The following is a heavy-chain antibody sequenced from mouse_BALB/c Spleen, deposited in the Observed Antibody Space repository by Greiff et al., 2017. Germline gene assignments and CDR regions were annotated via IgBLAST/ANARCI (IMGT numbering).Heavy chain of an antibody. Sequence: EVHLVESGGGLVKPGGSLKLSCAASGFTFSSYAMSWVRQTPEKRLEWVATISSGGSYTYYPDSVKGRFTISRDNAKNTLYLQMSSLRSEDTAMYYCARQDYGSSSCFAYWGQGTLVTVSA. J-gene: IGHJ3*01. D-gene: IGHD1-1*01. CDR1: GFTFSSYA. V-gene: IGHV5-9-3*01. CDR3: ARQDYGSSSCFAY. CDR2: ISSGGSYT.